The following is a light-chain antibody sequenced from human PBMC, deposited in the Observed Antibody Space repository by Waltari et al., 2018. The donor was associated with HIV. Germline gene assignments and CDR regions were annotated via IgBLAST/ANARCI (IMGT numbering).Light chain of an antibody. CDR2: RNN. CDR3: AAWDDSLLYV. J-gene: IGLJ1*01. V-gene: IGLV1-47*01. CDR1: RPNIGSNS. Sequence: QSVLTQQPSASGTPGQRVPISCSGIRPNIGSNSVSWYQQLPGTAPKLLIYRNNLRPSGVPDRFSGSKSGTSASLAISGVRSEDEADYYCAAWDDSLLYVFGTGTKVTVL.